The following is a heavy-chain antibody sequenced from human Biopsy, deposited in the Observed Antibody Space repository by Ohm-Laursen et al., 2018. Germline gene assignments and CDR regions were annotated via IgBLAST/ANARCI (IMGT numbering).Heavy chain of an antibody. V-gene: IGHV1-69*01. J-gene: IGHJ4*02. Sequence: SSVTASCKASGGTFINYAISWVRQAPGQGLEWTGGIIPMFGTANYAQMFQGRVTISADESTSTSYMELSSLTTEDTAIYYCARGPHSGSHSCFDYWGRGTLVTVSS. CDR1: GGTFINYA. D-gene: IGHD1-26*01. CDR2: IIPMFGTA. CDR3: ARGPHSGSHSCFDY.